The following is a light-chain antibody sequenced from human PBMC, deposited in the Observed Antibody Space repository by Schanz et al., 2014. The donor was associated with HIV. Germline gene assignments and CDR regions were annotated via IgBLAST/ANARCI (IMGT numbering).Light chain of an antibody. CDR1: NSNIGNNF. CDR3: AAWDGGLNGRV. Sequence: QSVLTQPPSVSAAPGQKVTISCSGSNSNIGNNFVSWYRHLPGTAPKLLIYDDNKRPSGIPDRFSGSKSGTSATLAISGLRSEDEADYHCAAWDGGLNGRVFGGGTKLTVL. V-gene: IGLV1-51*01. CDR2: DDN. J-gene: IGLJ3*02.